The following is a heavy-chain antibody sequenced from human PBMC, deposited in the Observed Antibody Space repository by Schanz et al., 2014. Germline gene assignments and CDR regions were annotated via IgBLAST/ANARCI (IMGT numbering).Heavy chain of an antibody. D-gene: IGHD6-6*01. CDR1: GFTFNNYG. J-gene: IGHJ6*02. Sequence: QVQLVESGGGVVRPGRSLRLSYAASGFTFNNYGMHWVRQAPGKGLEWVAVIWYDGTDRYYADSVKGRFTISRDNSKNTLYLQMNSLRAEDTAVYYCAKGSMAARPLLPTDYYFYGTDIWGQGTTVTVSS. CDR3: AKGSMAARPLLPTDYYFYGTDI. V-gene: IGHV3-33*06. CDR2: IWYDGTDR.